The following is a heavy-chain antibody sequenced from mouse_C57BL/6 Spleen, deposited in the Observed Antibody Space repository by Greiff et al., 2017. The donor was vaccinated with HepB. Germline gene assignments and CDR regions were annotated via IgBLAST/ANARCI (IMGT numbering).Heavy chain of an antibody. J-gene: IGHJ2*01. CDR1: GYAFSSSW. Sequence: VKVVESGPELVKPGASVKISCKASGYAFSSSWMNWVKQRPGKGLEWIGRIYPGDGDTNYNGKFKGKATLTADKSSSTAYMQLSSLTSEDSAVYFCARGGQLFFDYWGQGTTLTVSS. CDR3: ARGGQLFFDY. CDR2: IYPGDGDT. V-gene: IGHV1-82*01. D-gene: IGHD4-1*02.